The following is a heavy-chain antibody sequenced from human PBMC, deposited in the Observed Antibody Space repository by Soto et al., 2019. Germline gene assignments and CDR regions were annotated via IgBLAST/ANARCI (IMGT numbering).Heavy chain of an antibody. Sequence: GASVKVSCKASGGTFSSYTISWVRQAPGQGLEWMGRIIPILGIANYAQKFQGRVTITADKSTSTAYMELSSLRSEDTAVYYCARARRQLVGAPTDYWGQGTLVTVS. V-gene: IGHV1-69*02. D-gene: IGHD6-13*01. CDR1: GGTFSSYT. J-gene: IGHJ4*02. CDR2: IIPILGIA. CDR3: ARARRQLVGAPTDY.